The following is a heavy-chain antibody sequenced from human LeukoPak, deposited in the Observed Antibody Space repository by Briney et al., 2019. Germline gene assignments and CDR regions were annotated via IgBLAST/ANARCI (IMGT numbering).Heavy chain of an antibody. Sequence: GGSLRLSWAASGFTFSSYSMHWVRQAPGKGLEWVAVLSYDGSNEYYTDSVKGRFTISRDNSKNTLLLQMNSLRIEDTAEYYCARDAPSPGAAHSSSYYFDYWGQGTLVTVSS. J-gene: IGHJ4*02. CDR2: LSYDGSNE. D-gene: IGHD6-13*01. CDR3: ARDAPSPGAAHSSSYYFDY. CDR1: GFTFSSYS. V-gene: IGHV3-30-3*01.